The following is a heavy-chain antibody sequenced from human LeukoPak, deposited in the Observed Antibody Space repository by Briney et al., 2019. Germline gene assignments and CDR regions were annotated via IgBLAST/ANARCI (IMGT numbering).Heavy chain of an antibody. CDR3: ASGYSYGHYY. CDR2: IIPIFGTA. V-gene: IGHV1-69*06. CDR1: GGTFSSYA. J-gene: IGHJ4*02. Sequence: ASVKVSCKAPGGTFSSYAISWVRQAPGQGLEWMGGIIPIFGTANYAQKFQGRVTITADKSTSTAYMELSSLRSEGTAVYYCASGYSYGHYYWGQGTLVTVSS. D-gene: IGHD5-18*01.